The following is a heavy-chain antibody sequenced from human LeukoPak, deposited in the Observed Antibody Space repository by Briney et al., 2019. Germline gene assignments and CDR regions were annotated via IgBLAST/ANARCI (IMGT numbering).Heavy chain of an antibody. CDR2: INPNSGGT. Sequence: GASVKVSCKASGYTFTGYYMHWVRQAPGQGLEWMGWINPNSGGTNYAQKFQGRVTMTRDTSISTAYMELSRLRSDDTAVYYCARDSNCGGDCYLPFDYWGQGTLVTVSS. CDR1: GYTFTGYY. D-gene: IGHD2-21*02. J-gene: IGHJ4*02. V-gene: IGHV1-2*02. CDR3: ARDSNCGGDCYLPFDY.